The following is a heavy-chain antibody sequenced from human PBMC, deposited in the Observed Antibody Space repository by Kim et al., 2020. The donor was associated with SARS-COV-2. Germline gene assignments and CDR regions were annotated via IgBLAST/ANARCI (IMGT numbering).Heavy chain of an antibody. CDR2: IYYSGST. D-gene: IGHD3-9*01. Sequence: SETLSLTCTVSGGSISSYYWSWIRQPPGKGLEWIGYIYYSGSTNYNPSLKSRVTISVDTSKNQFSLKLSSVTAADTAVYYCARDQSIRYSSLYYYYYGMDVWGQGTTVTVSS. CDR1: GGSISSYY. J-gene: IGHJ6*02. V-gene: IGHV4-59*13. CDR3: ARDQSIRYSSLYYYYYGMDV.